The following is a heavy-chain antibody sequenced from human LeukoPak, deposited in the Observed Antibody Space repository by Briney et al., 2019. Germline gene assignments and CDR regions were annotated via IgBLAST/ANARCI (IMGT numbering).Heavy chain of an antibody. CDR2: IYYSGST. D-gene: IGHD2-2*01. Sequence: SETLSLTCTVSGGSISSYYWSWIRQPPGKGLEWIGYIYYSGSTYYNPSLKSRVTISVDTSKNQFSLKLSSVTAADTAVYYCATDQLHWGQGTLVTVSS. V-gene: IGHV4-59*08. J-gene: IGHJ4*02. CDR1: GGSISSYY. CDR3: ATDQLH.